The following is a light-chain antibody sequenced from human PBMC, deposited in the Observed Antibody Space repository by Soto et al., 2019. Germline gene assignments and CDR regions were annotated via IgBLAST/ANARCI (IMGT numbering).Light chain of an antibody. CDR3: QQYGSSRT. V-gene: IGKV3-20*01. CDR2: GAS. CDR1: QSISSTY. Sequence: PGERATLSFRASQSISSTYLAWYQQKPGQAPRLLIYGASSRAVGIPDRFSGSGSGTDFTLTISRREPEDFAVDYGQQYGSSRTVGQGTKVDIK. J-gene: IGKJ1*01.